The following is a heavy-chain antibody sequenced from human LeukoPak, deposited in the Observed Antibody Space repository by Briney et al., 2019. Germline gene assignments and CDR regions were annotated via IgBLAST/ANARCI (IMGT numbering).Heavy chain of an antibody. Sequence: PSETLSLTCTVSGASISNYYCSWIRQPPGKGLEWIGYTYHSGRTNYNPSLKSRVTISVDTSKNQFSLKLNSVTAADTAVYYCARSNSNGYYPTPDYWGQGTLVTVSS. CDR3: ARSNSNGYYPTPDY. CDR2: TYHSGRT. CDR1: GASISNYY. V-gene: IGHV4-59*01. J-gene: IGHJ4*02. D-gene: IGHD3-22*01.